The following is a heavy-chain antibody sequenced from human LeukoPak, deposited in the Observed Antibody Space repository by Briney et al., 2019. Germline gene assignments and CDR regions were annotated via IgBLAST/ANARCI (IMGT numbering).Heavy chain of an antibody. CDR1: RGSISSGNYY. V-gene: IGHV4-61*02. CDR2: FHTRGST. J-gene: IGHJ5*02. CDR3: ARVDGSCSGGSCPSGNWFDP. D-gene: IGHD2-15*01. Sequence: SETLSLTCTVSRGSISSGNYYWSWIRQPAGKGLEWIGRFHTRGSTNYNPSLKSRVIISVDTSKNQFSLKLNSVTAADTAVYYCARVDGSCSGGSCPSGNWFDPWGQGTLVSVSS.